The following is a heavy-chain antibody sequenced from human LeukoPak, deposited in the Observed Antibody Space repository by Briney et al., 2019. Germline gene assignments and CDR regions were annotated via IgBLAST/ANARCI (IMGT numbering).Heavy chain of an antibody. CDR1: GYTFTSSG. D-gene: IGHD3-16*02. J-gene: IGHJ4*02. CDR3: ARDYVWGSYRYFDF. V-gene: IGHV1-18*04. CDR2: ISTYNGNT. Sequence: GASVKVSCKASGYTFTSSGISWVRQAPGQGLEWMAWISTYNGNTNYAQKLQGRVTMTTDTSTSTAYMELRSLRSDDTAVYYRARDYVWGSYRYFDFWGQGTLVIVSS.